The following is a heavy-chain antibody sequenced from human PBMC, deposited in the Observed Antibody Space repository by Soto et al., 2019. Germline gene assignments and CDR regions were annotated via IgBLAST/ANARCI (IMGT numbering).Heavy chain of an antibody. CDR1: GFTFSDYA. V-gene: IGHV3-30*18. Sequence: VQLVESGGGVVQPGRSLRLSCAASGFTFSDYAMHWVRQAPGKGLEWVAVVSHDGRNTHYADSVKGRFTISRYSSKNTVPREITSLRAEDTAVYYCAKGVRQWLDTSDFNYWGQGARVTVSS. D-gene: IGHD6-19*01. CDR2: VSHDGRNT. J-gene: IGHJ4*02. CDR3: AKGVRQWLDTSDFNY.